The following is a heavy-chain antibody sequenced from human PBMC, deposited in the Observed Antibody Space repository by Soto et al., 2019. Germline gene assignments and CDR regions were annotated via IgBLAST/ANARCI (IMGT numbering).Heavy chain of an antibody. D-gene: IGHD3-9*01. CDR1: GFTFDDYT. CDR3: AKERGYYDILTGYRYDAFDI. J-gene: IGHJ3*02. V-gene: IGHV3-43*01. Sequence: GGSLRLSCAASGFTFDDYTMHWVRQAPGKGLEWVSLISWDGGSTYYADSVKGRFTISRDNSKNTLYLQMNSLRAEDTAVYYCAKERGYYDILTGYRYDAFDIWGQGTMVTV. CDR2: ISWDGGST.